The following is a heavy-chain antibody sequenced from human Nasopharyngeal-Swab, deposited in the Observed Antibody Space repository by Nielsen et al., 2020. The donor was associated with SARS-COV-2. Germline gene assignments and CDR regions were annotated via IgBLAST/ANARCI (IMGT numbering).Heavy chain of an antibody. CDR1: GYTFTNYY. CDR3: ARTGGGGNYFYGMDV. D-gene: IGHD3-16*01. Sequence: ASVKVSCKASGYTFTNYYIHWVRQAPGQGLEWMGWINTNTGGTNSAQKFQGRVTMTRDTSISTAFMNLSRLTSDDTAVYYCARTGGGGNYFYGMDVWGQGTTVTVSS. J-gene: IGHJ6*02. CDR2: INTNTGGT. V-gene: IGHV1-2*02.